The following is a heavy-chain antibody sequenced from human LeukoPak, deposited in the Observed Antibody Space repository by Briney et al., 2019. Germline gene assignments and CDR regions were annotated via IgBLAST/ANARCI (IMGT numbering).Heavy chain of an antibody. CDR3: AKTSLRYFDWEPYDY. J-gene: IGHJ4*02. D-gene: IGHD3-9*01. CDR1: GFTFSSYE. V-gene: IGHV3-48*03. Sequence: GGSLRLSCAASGFTFSSYEMNWVRQAPGKGLEWVSYISSSGSTIYYADSVKGRFTISRDDAKNSLYLQMNSLRAEDTAVYYCAKTSLRYFDWEPYDYWGQGTLVTVSS. CDR2: ISSSGSTI.